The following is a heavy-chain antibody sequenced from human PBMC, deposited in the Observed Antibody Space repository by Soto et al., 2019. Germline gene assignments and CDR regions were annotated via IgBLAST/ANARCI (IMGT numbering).Heavy chain of an antibody. CDR1: GYTFTSYG. Sequence: ASVKVSCKASGYTFTSYGISWVRQAPGQGLEWMGWISPYNGNTNYAQKLQGRVTMTTDTSTSTAYMELSRLRSDDTAVYYCSRYHPAYYDFLTGYSGPSYGMDVWGQGTTVTVSS. D-gene: IGHD3-9*01. CDR2: ISPYNGNT. CDR3: SRYHPAYYDFLTGYSGPSYGMDV. J-gene: IGHJ6*02. V-gene: IGHV1-18*01.